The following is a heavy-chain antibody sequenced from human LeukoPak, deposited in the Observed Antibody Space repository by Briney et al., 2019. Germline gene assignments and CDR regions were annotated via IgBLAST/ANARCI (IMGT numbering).Heavy chain of an antibody. Sequence: PSETLSLTCTVSGYSISSGYYWGWIRQPPGKGLEWIGSIYHSGSTYYNPSLKSRVTISVDTSKNQFSLKLSSVTAADTAVYYCAGGRITIFGVVRRGAFDIWGQGTMVTVSS. J-gene: IGHJ3*02. V-gene: IGHV4-38-2*02. CDR2: IYHSGST. D-gene: IGHD3-3*01. CDR3: AGGRITIFGVVRRGAFDI. CDR1: GYSISSGYY.